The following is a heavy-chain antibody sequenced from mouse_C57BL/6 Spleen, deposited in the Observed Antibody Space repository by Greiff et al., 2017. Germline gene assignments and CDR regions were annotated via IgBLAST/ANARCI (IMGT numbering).Heavy chain of an antibody. J-gene: IGHJ1*03. Sequence: DVQLVESGGGLVKPGGSLKLSCAASGFTFSDYGMHWVRQAPEKGLEWVAYISSGSSTIYYADTVKGRFTISRDNAKNTLFLQMTSLRSEDTAMYYCARTWEGYFDVWGTGTTVTVSS. CDR2: ISSGSSTI. CDR1: GFTFSDYG. D-gene: IGHD4-1*01. V-gene: IGHV5-17*01. CDR3: ARTWEGYFDV.